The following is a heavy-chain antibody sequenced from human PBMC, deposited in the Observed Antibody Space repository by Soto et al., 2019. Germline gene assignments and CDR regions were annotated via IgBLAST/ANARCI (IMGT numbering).Heavy chain of an antibody. J-gene: IGHJ5*01. CDR3: AKSFCSSSSCFFLWVDS. CDR2: ISGTGVPT. D-gene: IGHD2-2*01. CDR1: GFDFSSYA. V-gene: IGHV3-23*04. Sequence: EVQLVESGGGLVHPWGSLRLSCAASGFDFSSYAMNWVRQAPGKGLECVSLISGTGVPTLYAESVKGRFSVSRDNSKETIFLEMNKLGVDDTAMYYCAKSFCSSSSCFFLWVDSWGPGTLVNVSS.